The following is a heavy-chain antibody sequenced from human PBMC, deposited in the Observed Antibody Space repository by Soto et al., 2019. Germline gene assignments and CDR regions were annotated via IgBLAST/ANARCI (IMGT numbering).Heavy chain of an antibody. CDR1: GYTFTGYY. D-gene: IGHD6-6*01. V-gene: IGHV1-2*02. J-gene: IGHJ4*02. CDR3: ARDIEYSSSPSSY. CDR2: INPNSGGT. Sequence: ASVKVSCKASGYTFTGYYKHWVRQAPGQGLEWMGWINPNSGGTNYAQKFQGRVTMTRDTSISTAYMELSRLRSDDTAVYYCARDIEYSSSPSSYWGQGTLVTVSS.